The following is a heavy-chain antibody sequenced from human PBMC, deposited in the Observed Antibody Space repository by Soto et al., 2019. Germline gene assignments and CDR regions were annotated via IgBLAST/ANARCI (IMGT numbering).Heavy chain of an antibody. V-gene: IGHV3-30*03. CDR2: IGFDGRSI. D-gene: IGHD6-13*01. CDR3: ARDAIRQQLPD. J-gene: IGHJ4*02. CDR1: GFRFGTTG. Sequence: PGGSLRLSCVASGFRFGTTGIHWVRQAPGKGVEWVEVIGFDGRSIFYGDSVKGRFTVSRDNSKNTAFLQMDSLRPGDTGVYYCARDAIRQQLPDWGQGTLVTVSS.